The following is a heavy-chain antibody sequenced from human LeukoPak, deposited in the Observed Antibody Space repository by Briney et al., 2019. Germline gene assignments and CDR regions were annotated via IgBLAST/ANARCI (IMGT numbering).Heavy chain of an antibody. Sequence: SETLSLTCTVSGGSISSYYWSWIRQPPGKGLEWIGYIYYSGSTNYNPSLKSRVTISVDTSKNQFSLKLSSVTAADTAVYYCASLQYYDILTGYYHNWFDPWGQGTLVTVSS. V-gene: IGHV4-59*08. CDR1: GGSISSYY. CDR3: ASLQYYDILTGYYHNWFDP. J-gene: IGHJ5*02. CDR2: IYYSGST. D-gene: IGHD3-9*01.